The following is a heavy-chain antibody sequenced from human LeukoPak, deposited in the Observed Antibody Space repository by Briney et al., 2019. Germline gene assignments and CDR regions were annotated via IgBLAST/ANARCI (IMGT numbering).Heavy chain of an antibody. J-gene: IGHJ4*02. CDR1: GGSISSSSYY. Sequence: PSETLSLTCTVSGGSISSSSYYWGWFRQAPGKGLEWIAPIYHSGSTYYNPSLQSRVTISLDTSKNQFSLKLRSLTAADTAGYFGARDGLGFDTSGFSRWGQGTLVTVSS. CDR3: ARDGLGFDTSGFSR. D-gene: IGHD3-3*01. CDR2: IYHSGST. V-gene: IGHV4-39*07.